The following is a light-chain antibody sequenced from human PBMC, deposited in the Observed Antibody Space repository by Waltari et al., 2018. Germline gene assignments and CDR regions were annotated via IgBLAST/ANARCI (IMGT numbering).Light chain of an antibody. CDR3: SSYTTTSTVL. Sequence: QSALTQPASVSGSPGQSIIISCTGPSSDVGDDKYVSWYQQHPGKAPKLMIYEVSNRPSGVSDRFSGSKSGNTASLTISGLQADDEAAYYCSSYTTTSTVLFGGGTELTVL. CDR1: SSDVGDDKY. J-gene: IGLJ2*01. CDR2: EVS. V-gene: IGLV2-14*03.